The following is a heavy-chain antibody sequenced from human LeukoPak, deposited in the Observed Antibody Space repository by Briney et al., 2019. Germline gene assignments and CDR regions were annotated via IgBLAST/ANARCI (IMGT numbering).Heavy chain of an antibody. CDR1: GGSISNYH. Sequence: SETLSLTCTVSGGSISNYHWNWIRQSPGKGLEWIGDISYSGDTNYNPSLKSRVTISLDTSKNQFSLKLSSVAAADTAVYYCSRTYYIYGLYWGQGTPVTVSS. V-gene: IGHV4-59*01. J-gene: IGHJ4*02. D-gene: IGHD5-18*01. CDR2: ISYSGDT. CDR3: SRTYYIYGLY.